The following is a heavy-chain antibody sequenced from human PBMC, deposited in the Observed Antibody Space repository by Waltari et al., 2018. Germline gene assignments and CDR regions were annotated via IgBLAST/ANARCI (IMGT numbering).Heavy chain of an antibody. CDR3: AKGDGRRDAFDI. J-gene: IGHJ3*02. CDR1: GFTFSSYG. Sequence: QVQLVESGGGVVQPGGSLRLSCAASGFTFSSYGMHWVRQAPGKGLELVAFIRYDGSNKYYADSVKGRFTISRDNSKNTLYLQMNSLRAEDTAVYYCAKGDGRRDAFDIWGQGTMVTVSS. V-gene: IGHV3-30*02. D-gene: IGHD2-8*01. CDR2: IRYDGSNK.